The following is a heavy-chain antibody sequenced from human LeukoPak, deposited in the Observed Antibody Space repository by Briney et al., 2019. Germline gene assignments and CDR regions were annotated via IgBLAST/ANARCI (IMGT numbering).Heavy chain of an antibody. J-gene: IGHJ5*02. CDR1: GGSFSGYY. CDR2: INHSGRT. V-gene: IGHV4-34*01. CDR3: TRNNWFDP. Sequence: SETLSLTCAVYGGSFSGYYWSWIRQPPGQGLEWIGEINHSGRTNYNPSLKSRVTISVGTSKDQFSLKLSSVTAADTAVYYCTRNNWFDPWGQGTLVTVSS.